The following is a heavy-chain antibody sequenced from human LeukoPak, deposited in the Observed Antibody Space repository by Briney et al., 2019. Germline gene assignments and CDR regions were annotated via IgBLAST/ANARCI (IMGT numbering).Heavy chain of an antibody. D-gene: IGHD6-19*01. J-gene: IGHJ4*02. CDR2: IYTSGST. V-gene: IGHV4-61*02. CDR1: GGSISSSSHY. CDR3: AREKALRRAVAGNFDY. Sequence: SETLSLTCTVSGGSISSSSHYWSWIRQPAGKGLEWIGRIYTSGSTNYNPSLKSRVTMSVDTSKNQFSLKLSSVTAADTTVYYCAREKALRRAVAGNFDYWGQGTLVTVSS.